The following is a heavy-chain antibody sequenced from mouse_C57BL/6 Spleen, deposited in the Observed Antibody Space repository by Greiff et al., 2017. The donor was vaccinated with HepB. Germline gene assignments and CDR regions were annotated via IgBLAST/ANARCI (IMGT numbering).Heavy chain of an antibody. Sequence: VKLMESDAELVKPGASVKISCKVSGYTFTDHTIHWMKQRPEQGLEWIGYIYPRDGSTKYNEKFKGKATLTADKSSSTAYMQLNSLTSEDSAVYVCARRYYYSNYGDYAMDYWGQGTSVTVSS. CDR1: GYTFTDHT. J-gene: IGHJ4*01. CDR2: IYPRDGST. V-gene: IGHV1-78*01. CDR3: ARRYYYSNYGDYAMDY. D-gene: IGHD2-5*01.